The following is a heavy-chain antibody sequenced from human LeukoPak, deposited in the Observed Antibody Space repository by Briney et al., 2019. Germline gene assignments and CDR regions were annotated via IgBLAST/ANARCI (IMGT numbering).Heavy chain of an antibody. D-gene: IGHD3-10*01. J-gene: IGHJ4*02. CDR1: GGSISSYY. Sequence: SETLSLTCTVSGGSISSYYWSWIRQPPGKGLEWIGYIYYSGSTNYNPSLKSRVTISVDTSKNQFSLKLSSVTAADTAVYYCARRSYYGSGGFDYWGQGTLVTVSS. V-gene: IGHV4-59*08. CDR2: IYYSGST. CDR3: ARRSYYGSGGFDY.